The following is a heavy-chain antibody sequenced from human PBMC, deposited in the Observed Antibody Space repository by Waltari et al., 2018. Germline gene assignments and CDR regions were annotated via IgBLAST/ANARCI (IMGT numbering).Heavy chain of an antibody. Sequence: QVHLQESGQGLVQPSETVSLTCTVSGGSINNYFGSWIRQSPGKGLEWIGYIYYGGTTNYNPTLKSRVTISVDTSKKQFYLKLNSVTAADTAVYYCARIQRGTYFPFDLWGQGTLVSVSS. CDR2: IYYGGTT. CDR3: ARIQRGTYFPFDL. D-gene: IGHD1-26*01. CDR1: GGSINNYF. V-gene: IGHV4-59*01. J-gene: IGHJ5*02.